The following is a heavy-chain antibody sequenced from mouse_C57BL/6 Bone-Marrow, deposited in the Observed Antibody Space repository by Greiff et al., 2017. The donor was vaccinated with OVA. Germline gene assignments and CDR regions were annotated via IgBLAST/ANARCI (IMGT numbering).Heavy chain of an antibody. J-gene: IGHJ1*03. Sequence: VQLQQSGPGLVKPSQSLSLTCSVTGYSITSGYYWNWIRQFPGNKLEWMGYISYDGSNNYNPSLKNRISITRDTSKNQFFLKLNSVTTEDTATYYCARGGLGRWYVDVWGTGTTVTVAS. V-gene: IGHV3-6*01. D-gene: IGHD4-1*01. CDR1: GYSITSGYY. CDR3: ARGGLGRWYVDV. CDR2: ISYDGSN.